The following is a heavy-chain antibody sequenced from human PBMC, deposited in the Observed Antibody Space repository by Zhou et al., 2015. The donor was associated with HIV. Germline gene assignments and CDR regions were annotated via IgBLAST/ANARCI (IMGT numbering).Heavy chain of an antibody. V-gene: IGHV1-69*06. CDR3: ARDPGGGYNFNY. CDR1: GGTFSNYA. D-gene: IGHD5-24*01. Sequence: QVQLVQSGAEVKKPGSSVKVSCKAFGGTFSNYAISWVRQAPGQGLEWMGGIIPIFGTTNYAQKLQGRVTITADRSTETAYMELRSLRSEDTAVYYCARDPGGGYNFNYWGQGTLVTVSS. J-gene: IGHJ4*02. CDR2: IIPIFGTT.